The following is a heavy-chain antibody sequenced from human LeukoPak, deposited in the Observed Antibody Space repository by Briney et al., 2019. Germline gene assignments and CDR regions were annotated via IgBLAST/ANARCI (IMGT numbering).Heavy chain of an antibody. CDR2: INPNSGGT. D-gene: IGHD1-26*01. CDR3: ARGRQKRPYSWFDP. Sequence: PGASVKVYCKASGYTFTGYYMHWVRQAPGQGLEWMGWINPNSGGTNYAQKFQGRVTMTRDTSISTAYMELSRLRSDDTAVYYCARGRQKRPYSWFDPWGQGTLVTVSS. CDR1: GYTFTGYY. J-gene: IGHJ5*02. V-gene: IGHV1-2*02.